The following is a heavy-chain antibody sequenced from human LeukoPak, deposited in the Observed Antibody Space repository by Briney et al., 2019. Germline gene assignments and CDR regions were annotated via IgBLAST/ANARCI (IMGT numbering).Heavy chain of an antibody. V-gene: IGHV1-18*01. CDR3: ARDRAPETPFDY. Sequence: ASVKVSCKASGYTFTSYGISWVRQAPGQGLEWMGWISAYNGNANYAQKLQGRVTMTTDTSTSTAYMELRSLRSDDTAVYYCARDRAPETPFDYWGQGTLVTVSS. CDR1: GYTFTSYG. CDR2: ISAYNGNA. J-gene: IGHJ4*02.